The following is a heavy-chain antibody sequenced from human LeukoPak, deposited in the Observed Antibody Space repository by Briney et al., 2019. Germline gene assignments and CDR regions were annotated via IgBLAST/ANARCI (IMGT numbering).Heavy chain of an antibody. CDR1: GFTFSSYS. J-gene: IGHJ6*02. D-gene: IGHD2-2*03. CDR2: ISSSSSYI. V-gene: IGHV3-21*04. CDR3: AKDGYCSSTSCLGYYYYYGMDV. Sequence: GGSLRLSCAASGFTFSSYSMNWVRQAPGKGLEWVSSISSSSSYIYYADSVKGRFTISRDNAKNSLYLQMNSLRAEDTALYYCAKDGYCSSTSCLGYYYYYGMDVWGQGTTVTVSS.